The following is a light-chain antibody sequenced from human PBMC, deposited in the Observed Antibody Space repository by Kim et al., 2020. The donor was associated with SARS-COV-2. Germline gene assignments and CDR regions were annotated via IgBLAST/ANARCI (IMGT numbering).Light chain of an antibody. CDR1: QSIGSD. V-gene: IGKV6-21*02. Sequence: VTPTEKVTITCRASQSIGSDLHWYQQKPDQSPKLLIKFASQSISGVPSRFSGSGSGTDFTLSINSLEAEDAATYYCHQSSSLPWTFGQGTKVEIK. CDR2: FAS. J-gene: IGKJ1*01. CDR3: HQSSSLPWT.